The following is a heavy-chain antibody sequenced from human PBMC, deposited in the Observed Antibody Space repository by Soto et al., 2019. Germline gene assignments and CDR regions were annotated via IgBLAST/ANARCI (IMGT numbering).Heavy chain of an antibody. CDR1: GYTFTGFS. J-gene: IGHJ6*02. CDR2: INAGSGNT. Sequence: ASVKVSCKASGYTFTGFSLHWVRQAPGQRLEWMGWINAGSGNTKYSQKFQGRVTITRDTSASTAYMELSSLTSEDTAVYYCARDITMVRGVRYYYYGMDVWGQGTTVTVSS. D-gene: IGHD3-10*01. V-gene: IGHV1-3*01. CDR3: ARDITMVRGVRYYYYGMDV.